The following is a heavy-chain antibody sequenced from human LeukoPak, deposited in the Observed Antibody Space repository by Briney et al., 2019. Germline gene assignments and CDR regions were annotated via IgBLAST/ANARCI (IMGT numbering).Heavy chain of an antibody. CDR2: ISSSSGYI. J-gene: IGHJ4*02. V-gene: IGHV3-21*01. CDR3: ARLSSSWYWNYFDY. D-gene: IGHD6-13*01. Sequence: PGGSLRLSCAASGFPFSRYTMNWVRQAPGKGLEWVSSISSSSGYIYYADSVKGRFTISRDNAKNSLYLQMNSLRVEDTAVYYCARLSSSWYWNYFDYWGQGTLVTVSS. CDR1: GFPFSRYT.